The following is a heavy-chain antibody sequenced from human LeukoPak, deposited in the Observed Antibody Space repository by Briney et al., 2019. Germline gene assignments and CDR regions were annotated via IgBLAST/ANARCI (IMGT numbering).Heavy chain of an antibody. CDR3: ARIWGGGNWFDP. V-gene: IGHV1-18*01. Sequence: GASVKVSCKASGYTFTSYGISWVRRAPGQGLEWMGWISAYNGNTNYARNFQGRVTMTRDTSTSTAYMELSRLRSDDTAVYYCARIWGGGNWFDPWGQGTLVTVSS. D-gene: IGHD3-16*01. CDR1: GYTFTSYG. J-gene: IGHJ5*02. CDR2: ISAYNGNT.